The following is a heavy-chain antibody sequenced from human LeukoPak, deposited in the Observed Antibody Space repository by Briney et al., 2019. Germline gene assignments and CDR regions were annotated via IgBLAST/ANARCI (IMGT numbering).Heavy chain of an antibody. CDR3: AKDVSPSGSYQAIDY. J-gene: IGHJ4*02. V-gene: IGHV3-30*02. Sequence: GGTLRLSCAASGFTFSSYGMHWVLQAPGKGVEGVAVIRYDASNKYYVDSVQGRFTISRDNSKNTLDLQMNSLRPEDTAVYYCAKDVSPSGSYQAIDYWGQGTLVTVSS. CDR2: IRYDASNK. D-gene: IGHD1-26*01. CDR1: GFTFSSYG.